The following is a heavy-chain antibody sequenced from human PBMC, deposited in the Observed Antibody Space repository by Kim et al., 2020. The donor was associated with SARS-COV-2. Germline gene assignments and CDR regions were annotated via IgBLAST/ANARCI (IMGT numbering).Heavy chain of an antibody. V-gene: IGHV4-39*01. CDR1: GGSISSSSYY. D-gene: IGHD3-22*01. CDR3: ARRGYYDSSGYYPENWFDP. J-gene: IGHJ5*02. Sequence: SETLSLTCIVSGGSISSSSYYWGWIRQPPGKGLEWIGSIYYSGSTYYNPSLKSRVTISVDTSKNQFSLKLSSVTAADTAVYYCARRGYYDSSGYYPENWFDPWGQGTLVIVSS. CDR2: IYYSGST.